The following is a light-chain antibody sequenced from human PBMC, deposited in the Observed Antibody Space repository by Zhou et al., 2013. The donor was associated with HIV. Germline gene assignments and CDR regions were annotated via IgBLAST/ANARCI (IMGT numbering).Light chain of an antibody. CDR2: GAS. J-gene: IGKJ4*01. CDR1: QSISTSY. Sequence: EFVLTQSPGTLSLSPGERATLSCRASQSISTSYLAWYQQKPGQAPRLLIYGASSRATGIPDRFSGSGSGTDFTLTISRLEPEDFAVYYCQQYGSSPPNTFGGGTKVEDQT. CDR3: QQYGSSPPNT. V-gene: IGKV3-20*01.